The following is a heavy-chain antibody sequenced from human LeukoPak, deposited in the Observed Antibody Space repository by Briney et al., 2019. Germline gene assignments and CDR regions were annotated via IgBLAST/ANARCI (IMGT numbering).Heavy chain of an antibody. CDR1: GFTFSSYS. CDR3: ARDVPLDY. CDR2: ISGSSSYI. Sequence: GGSLRLSCAASGFTFSSYSMNWVRQAPGKGQEWVSSISGSSSYIYYADSVKGRFTISRDNAKNSLYLQMNSLRAEDTAVYYCARDVPLDYLGQGALVTVSS. J-gene: IGHJ4*02. V-gene: IGHV3-21*01.